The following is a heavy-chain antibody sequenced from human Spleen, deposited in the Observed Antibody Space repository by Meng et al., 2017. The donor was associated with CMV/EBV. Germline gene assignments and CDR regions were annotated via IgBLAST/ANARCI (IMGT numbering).Heavy chain of an antibody. CDR1: GVIFSSYA. CDR3: AKVFRGSSSSSYIDY. J-gene: IGHJ4*02. CDR2: ISGSGGST. Sequence: SGVIFSSYAMGWVRQAPGKGLEWVSAISGSGGSTYYADSVKGRFTISRDPYKPTLSLQSPPLTASVTSFSSFAKVFRGSSSSSYIDYWGQGTLVTVSS. V-gene: IGHV3-23*01. D-gene: IGHD2-2*01.